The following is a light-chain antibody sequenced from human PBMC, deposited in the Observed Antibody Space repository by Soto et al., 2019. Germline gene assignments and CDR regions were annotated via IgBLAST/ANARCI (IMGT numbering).Light chain of an antibody. CDR1: QSISSY. V-gene: IGKV1-39*01. Sequence: DIQMTQSPSSLSASVGDRVTITCRASQSISSYLNWYQQKPGKAPNLLIYAASSFQSGVPSRFSGSGSGTDFTLTISSLQPEDFATYYCQQSYSTPRTFGQGTKLEIK. CDR3: QQSYSTPRT. CDR2: AAS. J-gene: IGKJ2*01.